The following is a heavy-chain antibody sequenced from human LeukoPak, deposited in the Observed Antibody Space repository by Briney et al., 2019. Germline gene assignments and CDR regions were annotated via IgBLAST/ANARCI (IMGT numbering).Heavy chain of an antibody. CDR3: ARAVNYYDSSGYYYAVFLFDY. J-gene: IGHJ4*02. Sequence: KSSETLSLTCTVSGGPISSGGYYWSWIRQHPGKGLEWIGYIYYSGSTYYNPSLKSRVTISVDTSKNQFSLKLSSVTAADTAVYYCARAVNYYDSSGYYYAVFLFDYWGQGTLVTVSS. V-gene: IGHV4-31*03. CDR1: GGPISSGGYY. D-gene: IGHD3-22*01. CDR2: IYYSGST.